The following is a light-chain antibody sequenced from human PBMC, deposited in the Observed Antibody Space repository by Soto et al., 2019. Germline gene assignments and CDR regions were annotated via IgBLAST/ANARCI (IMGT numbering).Light chain of an antibody. CDR1: QSVSSY. V-gene: IGKV3-11*01. CDR3: QQRINWPLT. Sequence: EIVLTQSPATLSLSPGERATLSCRASQSVSSYLAWYQQKPGQAPRLLIYDAVNRATGIPARFSGSGSGTDFTLIIDSLAPEDFAVYYCQQRINWPLTFGGGTKVDI. J-gene: IGKJ4*01. CDR2: DAV.